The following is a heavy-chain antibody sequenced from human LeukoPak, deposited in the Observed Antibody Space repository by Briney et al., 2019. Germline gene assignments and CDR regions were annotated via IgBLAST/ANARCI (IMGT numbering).Heavy chain of an antibody. J-gene: IGHJ3*02. CDR2: IYYSGST. CDR1: GGSISSSSYY. Sequence: SETLSLTCTVSGGSISSSSYYWGWIRQPPGKGLEWIGSIYYSGSTYYNPSLKSRVTISVDTSKNQFSLKLSSVTAADTAVYYCARGDAFDIWGQGTMVTVSS. CDR3: ARGDAFDI. V-gene: IGHV4-39*07.